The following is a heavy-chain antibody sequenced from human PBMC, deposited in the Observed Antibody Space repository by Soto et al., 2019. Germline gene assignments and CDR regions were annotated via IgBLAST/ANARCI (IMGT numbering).Heavy chain of an antibody. CDR3: AKDLRGDYDIIYWFDP. J-gene: IGHJ5*02. V-gene: IGHV3-23*01. CDR1: GFTFSSYA. Sequence: EGSLRLSCAASGFTFSSYAMSWVRLAPGKGLAWVSAISGSGGSTYYADSVKGRFTISRDNSKNTLYLHMNSLRAENTAVYYCAKDLRGDYDIIYWFDPWGQGTLVTVSS. CDR2: ISGSGGST. D-gene: IGHD3-22*01.